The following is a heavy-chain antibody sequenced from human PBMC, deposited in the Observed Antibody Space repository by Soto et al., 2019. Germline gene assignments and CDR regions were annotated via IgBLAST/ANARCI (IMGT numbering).Heavy chain of an antibody. Sequence: SETLSLTCTVSGGSISSSSYYWGWIRQPPGKGLEWIGSIYYSGSTYYNPSLKSRVTISVDTSKNQFSLKLSSVTAADTAVYYCARHGYCSSTSCSDHFDYWGQGTLVTVSS. CDR2: IYYSGST. V-gene: IGHV4-39*01. J-gene: IGHJ4*02. D-gene: IGHD2-2*03. CDR3: ARHGYCSSTSCSDHFDY. CDR1: GGSISSSSYY.